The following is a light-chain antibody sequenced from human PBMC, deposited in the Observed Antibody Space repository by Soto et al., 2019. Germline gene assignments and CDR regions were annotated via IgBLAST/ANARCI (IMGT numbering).Light chain of an antibody. V-gene: IGKV4-1*01. CDR3: HQYYSFPHS. CDR1: QSVLFTAKNKNY. CDR2: WAS. J-gene: IGKJ2*01. Sequence: DVVMTQSPDSLAVSLGERATINGKSSQSVLFTAKNKNYLAWFQQKPGQPPKLLIYWASTRESGVPDRFNGSGAGTDFTLPISNLQPEDVAVYYCHQYYSFPHSCGQGTRLEMK.